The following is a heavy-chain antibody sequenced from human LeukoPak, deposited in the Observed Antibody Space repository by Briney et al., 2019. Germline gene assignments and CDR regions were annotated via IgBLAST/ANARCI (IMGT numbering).Heavy chain of an antibody. V-gene: IGHV3-7*01. D-gene: IGHD3-10*01. J-gene: IGHJ3*02. CDR2: IKQDGSEK. CDR3: TRDRGGFGYYYGSGSYYNGDAFDI. CDR1: GFTFSSYW. Sequence: GSLRLSCAASGFTFSSYWMSWVRQAPEKGLEWVANIKQDGSEKYYVDPVKGRFTISRDIAKNSLYPQMNSLRAEDTAVYYCTRDRGGFGYYYGSGSYYNGDAFDIWGQGTMVTVSS.